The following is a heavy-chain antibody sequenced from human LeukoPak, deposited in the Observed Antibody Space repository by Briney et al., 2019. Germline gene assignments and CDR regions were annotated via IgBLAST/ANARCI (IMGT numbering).Heavy chain of an antibody. CDR2: ISTSSSTI. CDR1: GFTFSSYS. CDR3: ARDDDGYFDP. Sequence: GGSLRLSCAASGFTFSSYSMNWVRQAPGKGLEWVSYISTSSSTIYYADSVKGRFTISRDNAKNSLYLQMNSLRAEDTAVYYCARDDDGYFDPWGRGTLVTVSS. D-gene: IGHD1-1*01. J-gene: IGHJ5*02. V-gene: IGHV3-48*01.